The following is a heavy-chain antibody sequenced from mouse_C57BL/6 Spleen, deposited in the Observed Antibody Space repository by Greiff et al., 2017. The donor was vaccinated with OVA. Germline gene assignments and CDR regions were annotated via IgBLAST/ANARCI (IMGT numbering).Heavy chain of an antibody. J-gene: IGHJ3*01. Sequence: QVQLQQPGAELVRPGSSVKLSCKASGYTFTSYWMDWVKQRPGQGLEWIGNIYPSDSETHYNQKFKDKATLTVDKSSSTAYMQLSSLTSEDSAVYYCTLYYDYVLWFAYWGQGTLVTVSA. CDR3: TLYYDYVLWFAY. CDR1: GYTFTSYW. D-gene: IGHD2-4*01. V-gene: IGHV1-61*01. CDR2: IYPSDSET.